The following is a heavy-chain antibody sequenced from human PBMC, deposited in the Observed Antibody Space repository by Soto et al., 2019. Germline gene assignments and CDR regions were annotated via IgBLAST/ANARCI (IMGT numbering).Heavy chain of an antibody. CDR3: AREGAARYSFDY. CDR1: GYTFTSYY. CDR2: INPSGGST. D-gene: IGHD6-6*01. Sequence: ASVKVSCKASGYTFTSYYMLWVRQAPGQGLEWMGIINPSGGSTSYVQKFQGRVTMTRDTSTSTVYMELSSLRSEDTAVYYCAREGAARYSFDYWGQGTLVTVSS. J-gene: IGHJ4*02. V-gene: IGHV1-46*01.